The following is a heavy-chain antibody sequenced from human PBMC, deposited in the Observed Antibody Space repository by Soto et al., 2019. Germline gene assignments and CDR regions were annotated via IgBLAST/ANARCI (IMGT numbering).Heavy chain of an antibody. J-gene: IGHJ5*02. CDR2: TYYRSKWYN. CDR1: GDSVSSNSAA. Sequence: QVQLQQPGPGLVKPSQTLSLTCAISGDSVSSNSAAWNWIRQSPSRGLEWLGRTYYRSKWYNDYAVSVKGRITINPDTSKNQFALQLNSVTPEDTAVYSCARGARYSSGLGQPNFDPWGQGTLVTVSS. D-gene: IGHD6-19*01. V-gene: IGHV6-1*01. CDR3: ARGARYSSGLGQPNFDP.